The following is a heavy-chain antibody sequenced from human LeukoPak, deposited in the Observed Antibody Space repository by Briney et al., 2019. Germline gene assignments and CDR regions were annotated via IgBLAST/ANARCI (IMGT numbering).Heavy chain of an antibody. CDR3: ARAGYSGYDYDY. CDR1: GYSFTDYY. J-gene: IGHJ4*02. V-gene: IGHV1-2*02. D-gene: IGHD5-12*01. Sequence: ASVKVSCEASGYSFTDYYINWVRQAPGQGLEWMGWINPNSGGTNYAQKFQGRVTMTRDTSISTAYMELSRLRSDDTAVYYCARAGYSGYDYDYWGQGTLVTVSS. CDR2: INPNSGGT.